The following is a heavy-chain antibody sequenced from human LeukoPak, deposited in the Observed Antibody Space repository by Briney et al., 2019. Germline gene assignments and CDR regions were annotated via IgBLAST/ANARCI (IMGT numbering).Heavy chain of an antibody. J-gene: IGHJ4*02. CDR1: GFSFSYFG. Sequence: PGKSLRLSCVASGFSFSYFGMHWVRQTPDKGLEWVALIWEDGTNTDYADSVKGRFTVSRDNSKNTLYLQMNGLRAEDAPMYYCAKVRGKGRITNYFDYWGQGALVTVSS. CDR2: IWEDGTNT. D-gene: IGHD2-8*01. CDR3: AKVRGKGRITNYFDY. V-gene: IGHV3-33*03.